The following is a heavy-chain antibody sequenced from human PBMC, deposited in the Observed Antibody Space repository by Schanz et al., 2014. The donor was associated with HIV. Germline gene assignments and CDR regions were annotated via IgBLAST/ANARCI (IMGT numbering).Heavy chain of an antibody. Sequence: QVQLVQSGAEVKKPGASVKVSCKASGYTFTSYDINWVRQATGQGLEWMGWISAYNGNTNYAQKVQGRVTIIADESTSTAYMELSSLRSADTAVYFCARAAFSSEYYYGMDVWGQGTTVTVSS. CDR3: ARAAFSSEYYYGMDV. D-gene: IGHD3-3*02. CDR2: ISAYNGNT. J-gene: IGHJ6*02. CDR1: GYTFTSYD. V-gene: IGHV1-18*01.